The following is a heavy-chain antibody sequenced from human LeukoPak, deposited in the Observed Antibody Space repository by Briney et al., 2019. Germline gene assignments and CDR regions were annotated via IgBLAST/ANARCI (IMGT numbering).Heavy chain of an antibody. V-gene: IGHV4-39*07. CDR1: GGSISSSSYY. J-gene: IGHJ3*02. Sequence: SETLSLTCTVSGGSISSSSYYWGWIRQPPGKGLEWIGSIYYSGSTYYNPSLKSRVTISVDTSKNQFSLKLSSVTAADTAVYYCARVVVFRFAFDIWGQGTMVTVSS. CDR2: IYYSGST. D-gene: IGHD2-15*01. CDR3: ARVVVFRFAFDI.